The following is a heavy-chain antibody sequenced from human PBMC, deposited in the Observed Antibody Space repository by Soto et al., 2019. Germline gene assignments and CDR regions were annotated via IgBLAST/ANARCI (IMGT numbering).Heavy chain of an antibody. V-gene: IGHV2-5*02. Sequence: SGPTLVNXTESLTLTCTFSGFSLSTSGVGVGWIRQPLGMALEWLALIYWDNDKRYSPSLKSRLTITKDTSKNQVVLTMTNMDPVYTATYYCAHRPGIAAAGREYYFDYWGSGTLVTVSS. D-gene: IGHD6-13*01. CDR1: GFSLSTSGVG. J-gene: IGHJ4*01. CDR2: IYWDNDK. CDR3: AHRPGIAAAGREYYFDY.